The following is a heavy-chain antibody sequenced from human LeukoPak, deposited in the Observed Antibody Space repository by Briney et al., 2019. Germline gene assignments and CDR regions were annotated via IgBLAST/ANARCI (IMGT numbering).Heavy chain of an antibody. CDR3: ARAKGELPGNAFDI. V-gene: IGHV1-69*04. CDR1: GGTFSSYA. Sequence: SVKVSCKASGGTFSSYAISWVRQAPGQGLEWMGRIIPILGIANYAQKFQGRVTITADKSTSTAYMELSSLRSEDTAVYYCARAKGELPGNAFDIWGQGTMVTVSS. J-gene: IGHJ3*02. CDR2: IIPILGIA. D-gene: IGHD1-26*01.